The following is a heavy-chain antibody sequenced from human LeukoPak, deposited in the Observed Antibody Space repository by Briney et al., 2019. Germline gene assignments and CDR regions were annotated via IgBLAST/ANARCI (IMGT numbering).Heavy chain of an antibody. J-gene: IGHJ4*02. V-gene: IGHV4-4*07. CDR3: ARDSQYQLLFDY. CDR2: IYTSGST. D-gene: IGHD2-2*01. CDR1: GGSISSYY. Sequence: SETLSLTCTVSGGSISSYYWSWIRQPAGKGLEWIGHIYTSGSTNYNPSLKSRVTMSVDTSKNQFSLKLSSVTAADTAVYYCARDSQYQLLFDYWGQGTLVTVSS.